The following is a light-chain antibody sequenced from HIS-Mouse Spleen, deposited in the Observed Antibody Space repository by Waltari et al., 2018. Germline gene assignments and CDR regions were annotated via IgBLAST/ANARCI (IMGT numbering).Light chain of an antibody. CDR1: QSLLHSNGYNY. CDR2: LGS. J-gene: IGKJ5*01. V-gene: IGKV2-28*01. Sequence: DIVMTQSPLSLPVTPGEPASISCRSSQSLLHSNGYNYLGWYLQKPGQSPQLLIYLGSNRASGVPDRFSGSGSGTDFTLKISRVEAEDVGVYYCMQALQTPTFGQGTRLEIK. CDR3: MQALQTPT.